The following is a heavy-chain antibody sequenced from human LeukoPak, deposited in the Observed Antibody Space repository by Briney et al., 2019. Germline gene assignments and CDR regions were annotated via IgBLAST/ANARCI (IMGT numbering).Heavy chain of an antibody. CDR1: GFDFSSYG. CDR3: AKGDTYYDLLTCFDF. Sequence: GGSLRLSCAASGFDFSSYGMSWVRQSPGKGLEWVSTFSASSTSTYYADSVKGRFTISRDNSKNTLYLQMNSLRDEDTAVYYCAKGDTYYDLLTCFDFWGPGTLVTVSS. V-gene: IGHV3-23*01. CDR2: FSASSTST. D-gene: IGHD3-9*01. J-gene: IGHJ4*02.